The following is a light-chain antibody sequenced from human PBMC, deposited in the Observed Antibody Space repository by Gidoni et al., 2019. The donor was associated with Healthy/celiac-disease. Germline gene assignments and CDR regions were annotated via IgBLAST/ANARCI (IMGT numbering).Light chain of an antibody. Sequence: EIVMTQSPATLSVSPGERATLSGRARQSVSSNLAWYQQTPGTAPRLLIYGASTRATGIPARYSGSGSGTEFTLTISSLQSEDFAVYYCQQYNNWPPWTFGQGTKVEIK. V-gene: IGKV3-15*01. CDR3: QQYNNWPPWT. CDR2: GAS. J-gene: IGKJ1*01. CDR1: QSVSSN.